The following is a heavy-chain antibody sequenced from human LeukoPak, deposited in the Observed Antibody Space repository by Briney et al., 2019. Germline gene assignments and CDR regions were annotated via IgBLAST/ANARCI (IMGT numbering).Heavy chain of an antibody. CDR3: ARQTGSGLFILP. Sequence: SETLSLTCTVSGVSISSSNSYWGWIRQPPGKGLEWIGSIYYSGNTYYNASLRSQVSISIDTSKNQCSLRLTSVTAADTAVYYCARQTGSGLFILPGGQGTLVTVSS. V-gene: IGHV4-39*01. D-gene: IGHD3/OR15-3a*01. CDR2: IYYSGNT. CDR1: GVSISSSNSY. J-gene: IGHJ4*02.